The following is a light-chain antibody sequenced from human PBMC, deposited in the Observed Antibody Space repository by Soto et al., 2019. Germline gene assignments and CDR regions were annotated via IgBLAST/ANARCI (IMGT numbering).Light chain of an antibody. CDR2: EVT. J-gene: IGLJ3*02. CDR1: STDIGVYNY. CDR3: SSYTTSATLV. Sequence: QSALTQPASVSGSPGQSITFSCTGTSTDIGVYNYVSWYQQHPGKAPKVMIYEVTNRPSGVSNRFSGSKSGDTASLTISGLRSEDEADYYCSSYTTSATLVFGGGTKVTVL. V-gene: IGLV2-14*01.